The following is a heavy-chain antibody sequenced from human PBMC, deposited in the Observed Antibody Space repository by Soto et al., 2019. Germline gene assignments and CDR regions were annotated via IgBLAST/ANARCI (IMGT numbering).Heavy chain of an antibody. D-gene: IGHD3-22*01. CDR3: AEGEYYYDSSGYYSDAFDI. CDR2: IYHSGST. Sequence: SETLSLTCAVSGYSISSGYYWGWIRQPPGKGLEWIGSIYHSGSTYYNPSLKSRVTISVDTSKNQFSLKLSSVTAADTAVYYCAEGEYYYDSSGYYSDAFDIWGQGTMVTVSS. CDR1: GYSISSGYY. V-gene: IGHV4-38-2*01. J-gene: IGHJ3*02.